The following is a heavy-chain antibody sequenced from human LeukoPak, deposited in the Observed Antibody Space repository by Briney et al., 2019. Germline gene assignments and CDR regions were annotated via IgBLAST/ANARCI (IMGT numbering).Heavy chain of an antibody. CDR2: ISGSGGST. V-gene: IGHV3-23*01. CDR1: GFTFSSYA. J-gene: IGHJ4*02. Sequence: GGSLRLSCAASGFTFSSYAMSWVRQAPGRGREWVSAISGSGGSTYYADSVKGRFTISTDNSKTTLYLQMNGLRAEDTAVYYCAKDSLYYYASSGYYPDYWGQGTLVTVSS. D-gene: IGHD3-22*01. CDR3: AKDSLYYYASSGYYPDY.